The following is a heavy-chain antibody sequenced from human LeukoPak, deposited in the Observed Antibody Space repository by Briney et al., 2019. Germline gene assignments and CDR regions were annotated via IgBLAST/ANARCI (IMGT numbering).Heavy chain of an antibody. CDR2: IYTSGST. CDR3: ARDRDYGDYVAAFDI. V-gene: IGHV4-4*07. CDR1: GGSISSYY. J-gene: IGHJ3*02. D-gene: IGHD4-17*01. Sequence: SETLSLTCTVSGGSISSYYWSWIRQPAGKGLEWIGRIYTSGSTNYNPSLKSRVTMSVDTSKNQFSLKLGSVTAADTAVYYCARDRDYGDYVAAFDIWGQGTMVTVSS.